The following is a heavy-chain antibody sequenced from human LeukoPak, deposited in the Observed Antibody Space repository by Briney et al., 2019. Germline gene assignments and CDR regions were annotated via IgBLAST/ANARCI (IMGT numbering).Heavy chain of an antibody. Sequence: SVKVSCKASGGSFNNYAISWVRQAPGQGLEWMGRIIPIFGIANSAQKFQGRVTITADKSTNTACMELSSLRSEDTAVYYCARDLEMATTLYWYFDLWGRGTLVTXSS. CDR1: GGSFNNYA. J-gene: IGHJ2*01. D-gene: IGHD5-24*01. CDR3: ARDLEMATTLYWYFDL. V-gene: IGHV1-69*04. CDR2: IIPIFGIA.